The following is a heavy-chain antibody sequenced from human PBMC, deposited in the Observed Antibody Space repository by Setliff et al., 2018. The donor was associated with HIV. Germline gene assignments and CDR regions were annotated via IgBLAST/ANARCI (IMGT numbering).Heavy chain of an antibody. V-gene: IGHV3-23*01. Sequence: GGSLRLSCSASGFSFSTYSMSWVRQGQGKVLEWVSGLSATGVTTHYADSVKGRSTISRDNSKATLYLQLNSLRAEDTAVYYCVKYELGSYSSGWFFDQWGQGTLVTVSS. J-gene: IGHJ4*02. CDR1: GFSFSTYS. CDR2: LSATGVTT. D-gene: IGHD6-19*01. CDR3: VKYELGSYSSGWFFDQ.